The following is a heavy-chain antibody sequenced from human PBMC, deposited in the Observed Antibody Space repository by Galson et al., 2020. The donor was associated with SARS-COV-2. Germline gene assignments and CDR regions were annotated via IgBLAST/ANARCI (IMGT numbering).Heavy chain of an antibody. Sequence: GGSLRLSCAASGFTVTSHYMSWVRQAPGKGLEWVSVIYSGGGTYYADSVRGRFTISRDNSKSTLFLQMNSLRAEDTAVYYCARETARAFDYWGQGTLVTVYS. CDR1: GFTVTSHY. CDR3: ARETARAFDY. CDR2: IYSGGGT. V-gene: IGHV3-66*01. J-gene: IGHJ4*02.